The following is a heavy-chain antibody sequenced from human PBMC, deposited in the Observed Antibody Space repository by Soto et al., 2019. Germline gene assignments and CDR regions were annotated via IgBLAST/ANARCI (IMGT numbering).Heavy chain of an antibody. V-gene: IGHV1-3*01. CDR1: GYTFMTYA. D-gene: IGHD3-10*01. CDR3: ARVRMLWYGELSH. J-gene: IGHJ4*02. CDR2: INPGNGNT. Sequence: QVQLVQSGAEVKKPGASVKISCKTSGYTFMTYALPWVRQAPGQRPEWMGWINPGNGNTEYSQKLQGRVTITRDTSARTEFMEVANMTSEDAAVYYCARVRMLWYGELSHWGQGTQVIASA.